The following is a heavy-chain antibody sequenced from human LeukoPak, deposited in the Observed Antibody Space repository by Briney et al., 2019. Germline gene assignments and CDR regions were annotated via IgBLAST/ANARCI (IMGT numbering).Heavy chain of an antibody. J-gene: IGHJ4*02. CDR2: ISGSGGST. CDR3: AKTYTAMVYFDY. Sequence: GGSLRLSCAASGFTFTTYAMSWVRQAPGKGLEWVSAISGSGGSTYYADSVKGRFTISRDNSKNTLYLQMNSLRAEDTAVYYCAKTYTAMVYFDYWGQGTLVTVSS. CDR1: GFTFTTYA. D-gene: IGHD5-18*01. V-gene: IGHV3-23*01.